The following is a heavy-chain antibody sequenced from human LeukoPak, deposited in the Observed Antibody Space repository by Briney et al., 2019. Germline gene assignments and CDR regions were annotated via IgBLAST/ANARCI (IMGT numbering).Heavy chain of an antibody. CDR2: IYYSGST. CDR1: GGSISSYY. J-gene: IGHJ4*02. V-gene: IGHV4-59*08. Sequence: ASETLSLTCTVSGGSISSYYWSWIRQPPGKGLEWIGYIYYSGSTNYNPSLKSRVTISVDTSKNQFSLKLSSVTAADTAVYYCARSNTAMDHFDYWGQGTLVTVSS. CDR3: ARSNTAMDHFDY. D-gene: IGHD5-18*01.